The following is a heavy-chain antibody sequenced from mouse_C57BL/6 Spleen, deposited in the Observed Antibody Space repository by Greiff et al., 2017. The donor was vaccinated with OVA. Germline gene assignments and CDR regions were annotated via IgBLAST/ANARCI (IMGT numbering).Heavy chain of an antibody. Sequence: VQLQQPGAELVRPGSSVKLSCKASGYTFTSYWMDWVKQRPGQGLEWIGNIYPSDSETHYNQKFKDKATLTVDKSSSTAYMQLSSLTSEDSAVYYCARVNYSSYVWYFDVWGTGTTVTVSS. CDR2: IYPSDSET. J-gene: IGHJ1*03. D-gene: IGHD2-5*01. CDR3: ARVNYSSYVWYFDV. CDR1: GYTFTSYW. V-gene: IGHV1-61*01.